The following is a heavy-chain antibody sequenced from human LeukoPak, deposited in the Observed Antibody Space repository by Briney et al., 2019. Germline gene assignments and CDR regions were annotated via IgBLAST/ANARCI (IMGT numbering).Heavy chain of an antibody. CDR1: GDTVSSNSGA. D-gene: IGHD2-21*01. Sequence: SQTLSLTCAISGDTVSSNSGAWHWIRQSPSRGLEWLGRTFYRSKWYNEYAVSVKSRLTINPDTSKNQFSLQLSSVTPEDTAVYYCARDCGGNYGPYYFDYWGQGALVTVPS. J-gene: IGHJ4*02. CDR3: ARDCGGNYGPYYFDY. V-gene: IGHV6-1*01. CDR2: TFYRSKWYN.